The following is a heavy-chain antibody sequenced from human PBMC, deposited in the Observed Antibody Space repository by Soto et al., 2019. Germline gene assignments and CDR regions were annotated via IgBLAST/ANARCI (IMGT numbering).Heavy chain of an antibody. CDR3: AGGPGYSGYDDAFDI. CDR1: GFTFSSYE. D-gene: IGHD5-12*01. CDR2: ISSSGSTI. J-gene: IGHJ3*02. V-gene: IGHV3-48*03. Sequence: GGSLRLSCAASGFTFSSYEMNWVRQAPGKGLEWVSYISSSGSTIYYADSVKGRFTISRDNAKNSLYLQMNSLRAEDTAVYYCAGGPGYSGYDDAFDIWGQGTMVTVSS.